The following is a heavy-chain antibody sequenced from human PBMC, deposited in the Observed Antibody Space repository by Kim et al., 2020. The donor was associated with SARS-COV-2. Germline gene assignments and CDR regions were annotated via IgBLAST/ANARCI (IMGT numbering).Heavy chain of an antibody. J-gene: IGHJ5*02. V-gene: IGHV1-69*01. D-gene: IGHD6-13*01. CDR3: ARGSSQQLGLYNWFDP. Sequence: KFQGRVTITADESTSTAYMELSSLRSEDTAVYYCARGSSQQLGLYNWFDPWGQGTLVTVSS.